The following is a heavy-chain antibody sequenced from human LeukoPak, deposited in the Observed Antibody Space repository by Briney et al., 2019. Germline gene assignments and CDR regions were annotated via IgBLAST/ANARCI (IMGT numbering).Heavy chain of an antibody. J-gene: IGHJ4*02. CDR2: ISGSGGST. CDR3: AKDLHVLRFLEWHSYYFDY. CDR1: GFTFSSYA. Sequence: PGGSLRLSCAASGFTFSSYAMSWVRQAPGKGREWVSAISGSGGSTYYADSVKGRFTISRDNSKNTLYLQLNSLRAEDTAVYYCAKDLHVLRFLEWHSYYFDYWGQGTLVTVSS. D-gene: IGHD3-3*01. V-gene: IGHV3-23*01.